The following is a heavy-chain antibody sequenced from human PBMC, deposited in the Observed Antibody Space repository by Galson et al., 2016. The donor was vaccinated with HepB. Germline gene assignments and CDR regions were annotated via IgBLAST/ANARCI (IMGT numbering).Heavy chain of an antibody. D-gene: IGHD3/OR15-3a*01. CDR2: IRSRPYGGTT. J-gene: IGHJ6*02. Sequence: SLRLSCAASGFTFGDYAMIWLRQAPGKGLEWVAFIRSRPYGGTTGYATSVKGRFTISRDDSSSIAYLQMNSLKTEDTTVYYCARTFNRSYDLNVFGMDVWGQGTTVTVSS. CDR3: ARTFNRSYDLNVFGMDV. CDR1: GFTFGDYA. V-gene: IGHV3-49*03.